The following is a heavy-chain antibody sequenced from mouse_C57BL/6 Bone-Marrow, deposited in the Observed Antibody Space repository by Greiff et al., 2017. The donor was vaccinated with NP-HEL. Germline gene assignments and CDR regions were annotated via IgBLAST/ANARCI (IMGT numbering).Heavy chain of an antibody. D-gene: IGHD2-4*01. CDR2: ISSGGSYP. Sequence: EVQLVESGGDLVKPGGSLKLSCAASGFTFSSYGLSWVRQTPDKRLEWVATISSGGSYPYSPDSVKRRFTFLSDNAKNTLYLQMSSLKSEDTAMYYCARLHDYVPFAYWGQGTLVTVSA. J-gene: IGHJ3*01. V-gene: IGHV5-6*01. CDR1: GFTFSSYG. CDR3: ARLHDYVPFAY.